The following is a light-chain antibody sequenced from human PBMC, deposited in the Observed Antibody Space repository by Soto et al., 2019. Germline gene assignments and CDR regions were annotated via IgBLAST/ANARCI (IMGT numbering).Light chain of an antibody. Sequence: EIVLTQSPVTLSLSPGERATLYCRASQSVSSYLAWYQQKSGQAPRLLIYGVSTRATGTPDRFRGSGSGTEFTLTIRRLEPEDFAVYFCQHYVYPQWTFGPGTKVDIK. CDR3: QHYVYPQWT. J-gene: IGKJ1*01. CDR1: QSVSSY. V-gene: IGKV3-20*01. CDR2: GVS.